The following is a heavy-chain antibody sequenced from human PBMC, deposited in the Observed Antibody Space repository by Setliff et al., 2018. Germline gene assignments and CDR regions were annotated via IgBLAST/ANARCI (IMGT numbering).Heavy chain of an antibody. CDR2: IYSEGST. D-gene: IGHD6-13*01. J-gene: IGHJ3*01. Sequence: SETLSLTCTVSGGAFSSGSYYWSWIRQTAGKGLEWIGLIYSEGSTSYNPSLKRRLTMSVDTSKNQFSLKLTSLTAADTAVYYCAMGTHSSTWYEIGGFQFWGQGTMGTVAS. CDR1: GGAFSSGSYY. V-gene: IGHV4-61*02. CDR3: AMGTHSSTWYEIGGFQF.